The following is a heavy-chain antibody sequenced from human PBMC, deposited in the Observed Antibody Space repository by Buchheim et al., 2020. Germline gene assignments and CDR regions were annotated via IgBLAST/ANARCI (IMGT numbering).Heavy chain of an antibody. J-gene: IGHJ5*02. V-gene: IGHV4-59*01. Sequence: QVQLQESGPGLAQPSEPLSLTCTVSGGFITSYYFSWLRQPPGKGLEWIGYIYYSGSTNYHPSLKRRVTLSIATSKNQFSLKMSSVTATDTAVYYCATAVANEGVPSFDPWGQGTL. D-gene: IGHD4-23*01. CDR2: IYYSGST. CDR1: GGFITSYY. CDR3: ATAVANEGVPSFDP.